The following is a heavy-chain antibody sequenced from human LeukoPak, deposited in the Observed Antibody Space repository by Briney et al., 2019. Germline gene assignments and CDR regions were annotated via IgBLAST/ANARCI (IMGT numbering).Heavy chain of an antibody. J-gene: IGHJ5*02. V-gene: IGHV4-34*01. D-gene: IGHD3-10*01. CDR3: ARDSGTTGEVKFDP. CDR2: INHSGST. Sequence: SETLSLTCAVYGGSFSGYYWSWIRQPPGKGLEWIGDINHSGSTNYNPSLKSRVTISVDTSKNQFSLKLSSVTAADTAVYYCARDSGTTGEVKFDPWGQGTLVIVSS. CDR1: GGSFSGYY.